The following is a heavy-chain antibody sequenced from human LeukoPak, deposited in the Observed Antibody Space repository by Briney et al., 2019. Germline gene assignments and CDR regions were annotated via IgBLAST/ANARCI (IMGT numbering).Heavy chain of an antibody. V-gene: IGHV3-74*01. Sequence: GGSLRLSCAASGFTFSSYWMHWVRQAPGKGLVWVSRINSDGSSTSYADSVKGRLTISRDNAKNTLYLLMNSLRAEDTAVYYCARYYYDSSGPGGIFDYWGQGTLVTVSS. CDR2: INSDGSST. CDR1: GFTFSSYW. CDR3: ARYYYDSSGPGGIFDY. J-gene: IGHJ4*02. D-gene: IGHD3-22*01.